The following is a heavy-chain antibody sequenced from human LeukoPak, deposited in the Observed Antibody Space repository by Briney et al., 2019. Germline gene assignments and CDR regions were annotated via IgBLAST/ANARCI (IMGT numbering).Heavy chain of an antibody. CDR1: GGSFSGYY. Sequence: SETLSLTCAVHGGSFSGYYWSWIRQPPGKGLEWIGEINHSGSTNYNPSLKSRVTISVDTSKNQFSLKLSSVTAADTAVYYCATPYCSGGSCYSYPAYWGQGTLVTVSS. V-gene: IGHV4-34*01. CDR3: ATPYCSGGSCYSYPAY. J-gene: IGHJ4*02. D-gene: IGHD2-15*01. CDR2: INHSGST.